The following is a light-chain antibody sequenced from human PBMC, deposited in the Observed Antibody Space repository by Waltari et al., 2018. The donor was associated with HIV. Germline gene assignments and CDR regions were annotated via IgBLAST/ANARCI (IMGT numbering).Light chain of an antibody. Sequence: EIVMTQSPGTLSLSPGARATLSCRASQRVNTNLAWYQQKLGQAPRRSIYDASTGASGVPPRFSGSGSGTDFTLTISGLQSEDFAVYYCQQYHNWPYTFGQGTTLEIK. V-gene: IGKV3-15*01. CDR2: DAS. CDR3: QQYHNWPYT. CDR1: QRVNTN. J-gene: IGKJ2*01.